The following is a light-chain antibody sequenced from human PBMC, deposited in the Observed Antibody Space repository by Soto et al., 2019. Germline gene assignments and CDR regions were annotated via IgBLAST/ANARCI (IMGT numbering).Light chain of an antibody. Sequence: QSVLIQPASVSGSPGQSITISCTGTSSDVGDYNYVSWYQQHPDRVPKLIIFEVNNRPSGVSNRFSGSKSGITASLTISGLQAEDEADYYCSSYTNTRTHVFGTGTKVTVL. J-gene: IGLJ1*01. CDR3: SSYTNTRTHV. CDR2: EVN. CDR1: SSDVGDYNY. V-gene: IGLV2-14*01.